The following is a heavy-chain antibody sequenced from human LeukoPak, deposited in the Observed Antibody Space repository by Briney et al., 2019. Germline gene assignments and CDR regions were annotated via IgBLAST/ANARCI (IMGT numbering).Heavy chain of an antibody. D-gene: IGHD4-11*01. Sequence: SETLSLTCTVSGGSISSYYWSWIRQPAGKGLEWIGRIYTSGSTNYNPSLKSRVTMSVDTSKNQFSLNLTSVTAADTAVYYCASTTESYYFDYWGQGTLVTVSS. CDR1: GGSISSYY. CDR2: IYTSGST. V-gene: IGHV4-4*07. CDR3: ASTTESYYFDY. J-gene: IGHJ4*02.